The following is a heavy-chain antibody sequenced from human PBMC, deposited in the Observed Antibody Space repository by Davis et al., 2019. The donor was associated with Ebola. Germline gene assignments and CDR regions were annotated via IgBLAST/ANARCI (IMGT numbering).Heavy chain of an antibody. Sequence: GGSLRLSCAASGFTFSSYWMSWVRQAPGKGLEWVANIKQDGSEKYYVDSVKGRFTISRDNAKNSLYLQMNSLRAEDTAVYYCARDVFRYYDFWSGPVDYWGQGTLVTVSS. CDR3: ARDVFRYYDFWSGPVDY. J-gene: IGHJ4*02. D-gene: IGHD3-3*01. CDR1: GFTFSSYW. V-gene: IGHV3-7*01. CDR2: IKQDGSEK.